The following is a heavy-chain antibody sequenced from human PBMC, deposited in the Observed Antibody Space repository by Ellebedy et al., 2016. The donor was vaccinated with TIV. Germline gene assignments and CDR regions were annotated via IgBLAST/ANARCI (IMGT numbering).Heavy chain of an antibody. V-gene: IGHV1-2*02. D-gene: IGHD3-10*01. Sequence: AASVKVSCKASGYTFTSYGISWVRQAPGQGLEWMGWINPNSGGTNYAQKFQGRVTMTRDTSISTAYMELSRLRSDDTAVYYCARDRTPLTRHYYGSGSYIDYWGQGTLVTVSS. J-gene: IGHJ4*02. CDR3: ARDRTPLTRHYYGSGSYIDY. CDR2: INPNSGGT. CDR1: GYTFTSYG.